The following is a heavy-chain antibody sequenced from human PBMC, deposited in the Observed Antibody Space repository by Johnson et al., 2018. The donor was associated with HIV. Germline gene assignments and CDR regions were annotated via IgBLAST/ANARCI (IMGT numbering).Heavy chain of an antibody. CDR2: ISGSGSST. CDR1: GFTFSSYA. Sequence: EVQLVESGGGVVRPGGSLKLSCAASGFTFSSYAMAWVRQAPGKGLEWVSTISGSGSSTHYADSVKGRFTISRANAKNSLYLQMNSLRAEDTAVYFCARVTKYYFDSSVDAFDIWGQGTVVTVSS. J-gene: IGHJ3*02. D-gene: IGHD3-22*01. V-gene: IGHV3-23*04. CDR3: ARVTKYYFDSSVDAFDI.